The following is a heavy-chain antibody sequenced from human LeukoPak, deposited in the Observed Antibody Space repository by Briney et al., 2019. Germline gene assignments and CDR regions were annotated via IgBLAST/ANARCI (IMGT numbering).Heavy chain of an antibody. D-gene: IGHD4-23*01. CDR3: AREGGNYYYYYYMDV. V-gene: IGHV4-4*07. CDR2: IYTSEST. CDR1: GGSISRYY. J-gene: IGHJ6*03. Sequence: SETLSLTCTVSGGSISRYYWSWIRQPAGKGLEWIGRIYTSESTNYNPSLKSRVTMSVDTSKNQFSLKLSSVTAADTAVYYCAREGGNYYYYYYMDVWGKGTTVTVSS.